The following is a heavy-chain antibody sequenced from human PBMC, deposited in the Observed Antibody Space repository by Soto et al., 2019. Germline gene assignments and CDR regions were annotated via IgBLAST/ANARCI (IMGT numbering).Heavy chain of an antibody. D-gene: IGHD6-6*01. Sequence: QVQLQQWGAGLLKPSETLSLTCAVYGGSFSGYYWCLIRQPPGKGLEWIGEINHSGSTNYNPSLKSRVTISVDTSKHQFSLKLSSVTAADKAVYYCARVRGYSGSSGYYFDYWGQGTLVTVSS. CDR3: ARVRGYSGSSGYYFDY. CDR1: GGSFSGYY. J-gene: IGHJ4*02. CDR2: INHSGST. V-gene: IGHV4-34*01.